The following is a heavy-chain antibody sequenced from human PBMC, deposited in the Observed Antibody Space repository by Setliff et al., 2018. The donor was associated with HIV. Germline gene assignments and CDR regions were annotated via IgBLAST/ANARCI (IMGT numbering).Heavy chain of an antibody. D-gene: IGHD6-19*01. V-gene: IGHV4-59*11. CDR3: AGYTSGWYAPY. CDR1: GGSISSHY. J-gene: IGHJ4*02. CDR2: IYSSGST. Sequence: PSETLSLTCTVSGGSISSHYWSWIRQPPGKGLEWIGSIYSSGSTNYNPSLKSRVTMSVDTSRDQFSLKVRSVTAADTAVYYCAGYTSGWYAPYWGQGTLVTVSS.